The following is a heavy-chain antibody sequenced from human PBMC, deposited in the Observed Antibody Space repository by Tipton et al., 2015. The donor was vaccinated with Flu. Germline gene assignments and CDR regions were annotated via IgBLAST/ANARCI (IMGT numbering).Heavy chain of an antibody. V-gene: IGHV4-39*01. J-gene: IGHJ4*02. CDR3: ATKEVSYCSGGSCYSYYFDY. CDR1: GGSISSSSYY. Sequence: LRLSCTVSGGSISSSSYYWGWIRQPPGKGLEWIGSIYYSGSTYYNPSLKSRVTISVDTSKNQFSLKLSSVTAADTAVYYCATKEVSYCSGGSCYSYYFDYWGRETLPTVPS. D-gene: IGHD2-15*01. CDR2: IYYSGST.